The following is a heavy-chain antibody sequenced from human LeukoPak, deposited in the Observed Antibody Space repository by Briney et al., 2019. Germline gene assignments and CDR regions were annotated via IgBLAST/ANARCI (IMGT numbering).Heavy chain of an antibody. J-gene: IGHJ4*02. D-gene: IGHD3-16*01. V-gene: IGHV1-69*01. CDR3: ARDATRLRLGELLFDY. CDR2: IIPIFGTA. CDR1: GGTFSSYA. Sequence: SVEVSCKASGGTFSSYAISWVRQAPGQGLEWMGGIIPIFGTANYAQKFQGRVTITADESTSTAYMELSSLRAEDTAVYYCARDATRLRLGELLFDYWGQGTLVTVSS.